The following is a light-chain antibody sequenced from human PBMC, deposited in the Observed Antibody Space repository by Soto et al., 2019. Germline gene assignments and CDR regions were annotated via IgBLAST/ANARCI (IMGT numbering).Light chain of an antibody. V-gene: IGKV2-30*01. CDR3: MQGTHRPLT. J-gene: IGKJ4*01. Sequence: DFVMTQSPLSLPVPHGQRGSISYRPLQTLLYSDGNIYLNWFHQRPGQSPRRLIYKVSNRDSGVPDRFSGSGSGTDFTLKISRVEAEDVGVYYCMQGTHRPLTFGGGTKVDI. CDR2: KVS. CDR1: QTLLYSDGNIY.